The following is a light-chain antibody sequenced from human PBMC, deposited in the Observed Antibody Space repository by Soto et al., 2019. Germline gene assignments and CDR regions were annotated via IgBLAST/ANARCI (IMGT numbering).Light chain of an antibody. J-gene: IGKJ2*01. V-gene: IGKV3-20*01. CDR3: HQFGSSPPAFT. Sequence: ESMLTQSPGTLSLSPGERATLSCRASQSVSTRYLAWYQQKPGQAPRLLIYGASIRATGIPDRVSGSGSGTDVTLTISRLEPEDFAVYYCHQFGSSPPAFTFGQGTKLEI. CDR1: QSVSTRY. CDR2: GAS.